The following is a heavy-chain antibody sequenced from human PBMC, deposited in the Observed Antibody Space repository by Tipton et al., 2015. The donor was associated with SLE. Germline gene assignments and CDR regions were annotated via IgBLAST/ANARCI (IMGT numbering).Heavy chain of an antibody. CDR2: IYHSGST. CDR3: ARHEGGNSTPFDI. J-gene: IGHJ3*02. D-gene: IGHD4-23*01. Sequence: TLSLTCAVSGYSISSGYYWGWIRQPPGKGLEWIGSIYHSGSTYYNPSLKSRVTISVDTSKNQFSLKLSSVTAADTSVYYCARHEGGNSTPFDIWGQGTMVTVSS. CDR1: GYSISSGYY. V-gene: IGHV4-38-2*01.